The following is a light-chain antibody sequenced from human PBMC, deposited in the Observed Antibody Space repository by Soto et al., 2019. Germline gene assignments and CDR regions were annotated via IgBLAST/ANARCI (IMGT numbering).Light chain of an antibody. CDR2: AAS. CDR3: QQLESYPST. J-gene: IGKJ4*01. CDR1: QGINTF. V-gene: IGKV1-9*01. Sequence: IQLTQSPSSLSASVGDRVTITCRASQGINTFLAWYQQKPGKAPKLLIYAASTLQSGVPSRFSGSGYGTDFTLTISSLQPEDFATYYCQQLESYPSTFGGGTKVAIK.